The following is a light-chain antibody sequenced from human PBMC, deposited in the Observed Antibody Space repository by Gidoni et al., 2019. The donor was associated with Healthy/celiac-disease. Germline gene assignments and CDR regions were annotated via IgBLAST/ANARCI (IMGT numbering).Light chain of an antibody. CDR2: EGS. CDR3: CSYAGSRWV. V-gene: IGLV2-23*01. J-gene: IGLJ3*02. Sequence: QSALPQPAPVSGSPVQSITISSTGTSSDVGSYTLVSWYQQHPGKAPKLMIYEGSKRPSGVSNRFSGSKSGNTASLTISGLQAEDEADYYCCSYAGSRWVFGGGTKLTV. CDR1: SSDVGSYTL.